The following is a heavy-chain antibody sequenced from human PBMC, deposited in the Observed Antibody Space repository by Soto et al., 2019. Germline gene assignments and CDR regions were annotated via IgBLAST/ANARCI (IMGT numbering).Heavy chain of an antibody. D-gene: IGHD3-10*01. CDR1: GGYISSGGYY. CDR3: VSGGRRSPGMDV. Sequence: QVQLQESGPGLVKPSQTLSLTCTFSGGYISSGGYYCSWIRQHPGKGLEWLGYIDYSGSTYYNPSLKSRVTISADTSKNQFSLKLSSVSAADTAVYYCVSGGRRSPGMDVGGQGTTVPVSS. CDR2: IDYSGST. V-gene: IGHV4-31*03. J-gene: IGHJ6*02.